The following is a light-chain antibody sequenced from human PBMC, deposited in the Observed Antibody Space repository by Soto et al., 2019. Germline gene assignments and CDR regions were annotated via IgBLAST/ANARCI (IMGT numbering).Light chain of an antibody. CDR3: KSYAGSNNYV. J-gene: IGLJ1*01. Sequence: THLPSASWSTGHAVTISCPGTKNDIGVYDFVSWYQHHPGKAPRLIIYEVVQRPSGVPDRFSGSKSGNTASLTVSGLQAADQADLFCKSYAGSNNYVFGRGTKVTVL. V-gene: IGLV2-8*01. CDR2: EVV. CDR1: KNDIGVYDF.